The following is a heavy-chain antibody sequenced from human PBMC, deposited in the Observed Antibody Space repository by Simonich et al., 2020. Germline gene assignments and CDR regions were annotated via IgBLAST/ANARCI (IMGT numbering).Heavy chain of an antibody. CDR1: GYSISSGYY. CDR2: IYHRGST. D-gene: IGHD6-13*01. V-gene: IGHV4-38-2*01. Sequence: QVQLQESGPGLVKPSETLSLTCACSGYSISSGYYWGWIRQPPGKGLEWIGSIYHRGSTYYTPSLKSRVTISVDTSKNQFSLKLSSVTAADTAVYYCARVGYSNYYYYGMDVWGQGTTVTVSS. J-gene: IGHJ6*02. CDR3: ARVGYSNYYYYGMDV.